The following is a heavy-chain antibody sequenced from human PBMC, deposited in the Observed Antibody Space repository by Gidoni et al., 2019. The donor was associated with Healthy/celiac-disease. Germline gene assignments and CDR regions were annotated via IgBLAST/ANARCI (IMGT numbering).Heavy chain of an antibody. D-gene: IGHD5-18*01. V-gene: IGHV3-7*01. Sequence: EVQLVESGGGLVQPGGSLRLSCAASGFTFSSYWMSWVRQAPGKGLEWVANIKKDGSEKYYVDSVKGRFTISRDNAKNSLYLQMNSLRAEDTAVYYCARDVKGYSYGRTQFDYWGQGTLVTVSS. CDR2: IKKDGSEK. CDR1: GFTFSSYW. CDR3: ARDVKGYSYGRTQFDY. J-gene: IGHJ4*02.